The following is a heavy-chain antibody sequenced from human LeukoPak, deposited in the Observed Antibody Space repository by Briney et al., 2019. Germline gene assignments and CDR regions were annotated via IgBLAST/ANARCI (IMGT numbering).Heavy chain of an antibody. CDR1: GYTFTGYY. CDR3: ARSYGDPRSFDI. Sequence: ASVKVSCKASGYTFTGYYMHWVRQAPGQGLEWMGWINPNSGGTNYAQKFRGRVTMTRDTSISTAYMELSRLRSDDTAVYYCARSYGDPRSFDIWGQGTMVTVSS. CDR2: INPNSGGT. J-gene: IGHJ3*02. D-gene: IGHD4-17*01. V-gene: IGHV1-2*02.